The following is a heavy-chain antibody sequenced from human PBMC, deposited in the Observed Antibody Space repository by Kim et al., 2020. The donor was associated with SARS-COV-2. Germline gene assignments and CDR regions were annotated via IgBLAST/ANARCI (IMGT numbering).Heavy chain of an antibody. CDR2: DT. V-gene: IGHV1-2*02. CDR3: AREVGAFDI. J-gene: IGHJ3*02. Sequence: DTHYAQKFQGRVTMNSATSISTAYMELSRLSFDDTAVYYCAREVGAFDIWGQGTMVTVSS.